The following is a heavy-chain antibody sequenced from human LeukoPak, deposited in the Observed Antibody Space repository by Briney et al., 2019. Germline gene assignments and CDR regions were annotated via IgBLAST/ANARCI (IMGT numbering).Heavy chain of an antibody. J-gene: IGHJ6*02. D-gene: IGHD3-22*01. Sequence: GGSLRLSCAASGLTFSSYAMSWVRQAPGKGLEWVSAISGGGGGSTYYADSVKGRFTISRDNSKNTLYLQMNSLRAEDTAVYYCAKRGHFYDSSTDLYYYYGLDVRGQGTTVTVSS. V-gene: IGHV3-23*01. CDR2: ISGGGGGST. CDR3: AKRGHFYDSSTDLYYYYGLDV. CDR1: GLTFSSYA.